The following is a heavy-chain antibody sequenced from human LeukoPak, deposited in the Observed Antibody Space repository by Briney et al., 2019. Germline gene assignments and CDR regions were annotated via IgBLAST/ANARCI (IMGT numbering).Heavy chain of an antibody. CDR2: IYTSGST. Sequence: SETLSLTCTVSGGSISSGSYYWSWIRQPAGKGLEWIGRIYTSGSTNYNPSLKSRVTISVDTSKNQFSLKLSSVTDADTAVYYCARTTMVRGVIPANDAFDIWGQGTMVTVSS. D-gene: IGHD3-10*01. CDR1: GGSISSGSYY. J-gene: IGHJ3*02. V-gene: IGHV4-61*02. CDR3: ARTTMVRGVIPANDAFDI.